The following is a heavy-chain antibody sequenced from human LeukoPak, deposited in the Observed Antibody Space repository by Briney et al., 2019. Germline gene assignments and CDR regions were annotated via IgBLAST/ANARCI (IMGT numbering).Heavy chain of an antibody. CDR1: GFTFSDNY. CDR3: ARDPRTVRI. D-gene: IGHD1-1*01. CDR2: ISGNGGVI. Sequence: GGSLRLSCAAPGFTFSDNYMTWVRQAPGKGLEWLSYISGNGGVIQYADSVKGRFTISRDNAKNLLYLQMDSLRVEDTAIYYCARDPRTVRIWGQGTLVTVSS. J-gene: IGHJ4*02. V-gene: IGHV3-11*04.